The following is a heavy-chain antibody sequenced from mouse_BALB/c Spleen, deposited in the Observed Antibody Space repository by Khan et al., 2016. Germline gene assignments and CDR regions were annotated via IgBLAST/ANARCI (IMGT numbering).Heavy chain of an antibody. V-gene: IGHV14-3*02. CDR1: GFNIKDTY. CDR3: ATGSSY. CDR2: IDPANGNT. J-gene: IGHJ3*01. D-gene: IGHD1-1*01. Sequence: VQLQQSGAELVKPGASVKLSCTASGFNIKDTYMHWVKQRPEQGLEWIGRIDPANGNTKYDPTFQGKATITADTSSNTAYLQLSSLTSEDTADYYCATGSSYWGQGTLVTVSA.